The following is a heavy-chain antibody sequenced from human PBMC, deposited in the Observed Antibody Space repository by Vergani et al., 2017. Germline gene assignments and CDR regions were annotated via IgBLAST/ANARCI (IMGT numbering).Heavy chain of an antibody. CDR3: AREYSSGWYRGGWYFDY. J-gene: IGHJ4*02. Sequence: QVQLVQSGAEVKKPGASVKVSCKASGYTFTGYYMHWVRQAPGQGLEWMGWINPNSGGTNYAQKFQGRVTMTRDTSISTAYMELSRLRSDDTAVYYCAREYSSGWYRGGWYFDYWGQGTLVTVSS. V-gene: IGHV1-2*02. CDR2: INPNSGGT. CDR1: GYTFTGYY. D-gene: IGHD6-19*01.